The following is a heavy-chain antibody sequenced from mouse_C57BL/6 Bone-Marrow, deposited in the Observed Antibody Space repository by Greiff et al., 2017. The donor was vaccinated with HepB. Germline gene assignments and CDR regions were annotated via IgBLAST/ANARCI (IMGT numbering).Heavy chain of an antibody. CDR3: ARTLPHTRMTTVVAPYYAMDY. J-gene: IGHJ4*01. V-gene: IGHV1-81*01. CDR2: IYPRSGNT. Sequence: QVQLQQSGAELARPGASVKLSCKASGYTFTSYGISWVKQRTGQGLEWIGEIYPRSGNTYYNEKFKGKATLTADKSSSTAYMELRSLTSEDSAVYFCARTLPHTRMTTVVAPYYAMDYWGQGTSVTVSS. CDR1: GYTFTSYG. D-gene: IGHD1-1*01.